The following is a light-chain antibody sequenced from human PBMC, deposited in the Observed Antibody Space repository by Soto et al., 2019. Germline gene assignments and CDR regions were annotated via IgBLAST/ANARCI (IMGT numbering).Light chain of an antibody. J-gene: IGLJ3*02. V-gene: IGLV2-14*03. Sequence: QSALTQPASVSGSPGQSITISCTGTSSDVGGYNHVSWYQQHPDKAPKLLIFDVRNRPSGVSNRFSGSKSGNTASLTISGLQAEDGADYYCSSYTTSGALVFGGWTKLTVL. CDR1: SSDVGGYNH. CDR3: SSYTTSGALV. CDR2: DVR.